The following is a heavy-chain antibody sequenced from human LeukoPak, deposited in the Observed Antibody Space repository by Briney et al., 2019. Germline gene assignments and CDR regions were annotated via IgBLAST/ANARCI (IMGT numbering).Heavy chain of an antibody. CDR2: ITGDGGSA. V-gene: IGHV3-43*02. Sequence: PGGSLRLSCAASGFTFDDYTMYWVRQAPGQGLEWVSLITGDGGSAYYSDSVKGRFTLSRDNRKNSLFLQMNSLRPDDTAFYYCTKDKYGGNRPAFDMGGQGTMVTVSS. CDR1: GFTFDDYT. J-gene: IGHJ3*02. CDR3: TKDKYGGNRPAFDM. D-gene: IGHD5-12*01.